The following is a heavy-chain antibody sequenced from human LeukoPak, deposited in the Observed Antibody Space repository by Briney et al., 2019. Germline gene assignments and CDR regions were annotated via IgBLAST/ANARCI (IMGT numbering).Heavy chain of an antibody. D-gene: IGHD6-13*01. CDR1: GFTFSSFG. V-gene: IGHV3-23*01. Sequence: GGSLRLSCAASGFTFSSFGMSWVRQAPGKGLEWVAAISGSGGTTHYADSVKGRFTISRDNSKNTLYLQMNSLRAEDTAVYYCGKGGIAGLSPSYYYTMAVWGKGPTFPSSS. CDR2: ISGSGGTT. J-gene: IGHJ6*04. CDR3: GKGGIAGLSPSYYYTMAV.